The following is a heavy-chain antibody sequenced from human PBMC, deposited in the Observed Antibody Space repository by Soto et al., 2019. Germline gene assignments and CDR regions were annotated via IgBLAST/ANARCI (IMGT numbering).Heavy chain of an antibody. D-gene: IGHD1-1*01. CDR3: VRSRQMESGNDYCLDV. Sequence: QVQLQESGSGLVKPSQSLSLTCTVSGVSLNTADTWWSWIRQTPGKGLEFIGYYHSGGSTYYDASFRSRVIISADTSNSQFSLKLSSVTVAVTAVYFCVRSRQMESGNDYCLDVWGQGTTVTVSS. V-gene: IGHV4-30-4*01. CDR2: YHSGGST. CDR1: GVSLNTADTW. J-gene: IGHJ6*02.